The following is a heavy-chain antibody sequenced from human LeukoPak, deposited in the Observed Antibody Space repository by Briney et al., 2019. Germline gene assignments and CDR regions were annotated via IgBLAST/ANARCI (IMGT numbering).Heavy chain of an antibody. V-gene: IGHV3-23*01. Sequence: GESLRLSCAASGLTFRNYAMSWVRQAPGKGLEWVSVICANDGNTYYADAVKGRFTISRDNSKDTLYLQMDSLRAEDTAVYYCAKGSGSSCYSPRDYWGQGILVTVSS. CDR1: GLTFRNYA. CDR2: ICANDGNT. D-gene: IGHD2-15*01. CDR3: AKGSGSSCYSPRDY. J-gene: IGHJ4*02.